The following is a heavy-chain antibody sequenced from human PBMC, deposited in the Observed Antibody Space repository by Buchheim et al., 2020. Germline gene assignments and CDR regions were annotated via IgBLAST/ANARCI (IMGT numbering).Heavy chain of an antibody. D-gene: IGHD6-19*01. J-gene: IGHJ4*02. V-gene: IGHV3-48*01. Sequence: EVQLVESGGGLVQRGGSLRLSCAASGFTFTTYSMNWVRQAPGKGPEWISYIDGSSTTIYYADSVKGRFTSSRDNAKNSLYLQMSSLRVEDTAVYYCARVTAVAGTDYWGQGTL. CDR2: IDGSSTTI. CDR3: ARVTAVAGTDY. CDR1: GFTFTTYS.